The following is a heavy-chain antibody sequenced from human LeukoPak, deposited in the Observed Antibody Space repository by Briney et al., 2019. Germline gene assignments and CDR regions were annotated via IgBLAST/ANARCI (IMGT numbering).Heavy chain of an antibody. J-gene: IGHJ4*02. CDR2: ISSSSSTI. CDR3: ARDTYSSSWYEGQFDY. Sequence: PGGSLRLSCAASGFTFSSYSMNWVRQAPGKGLEWVSYISSSSSTIYYADSVKGRFTISRDNAKNSLYLQMNSLRAEDTAVYYCARDTYSSSWYEGQFDYWGQGTLVTDSS. V-gene: IGHV3-48*01. CDR1: GFTFSSYS. D-gene: IGHD6-13*01.